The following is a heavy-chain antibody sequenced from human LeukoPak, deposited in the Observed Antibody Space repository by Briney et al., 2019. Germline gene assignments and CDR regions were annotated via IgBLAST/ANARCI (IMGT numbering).Heavy chain of an antibody. D-gene: IGHD3-10*01. J-gene: IGHJ4*02. CDR2: IYHSGST. CDR3: ARATQGMVRGVIITD. CDR1: GGSISSSNW. Sequence: SGTLSLTCAVSGGSISSSNWWSWVRPPPGKGVEWIGEIYHSGSTNYNPSLKSRVTISVDKSKNQFSLKLSSVTAADTAVYYCARATQGMVRGVIITDWGQGTLVTVSS. V-gene: IGHV4-4*02.